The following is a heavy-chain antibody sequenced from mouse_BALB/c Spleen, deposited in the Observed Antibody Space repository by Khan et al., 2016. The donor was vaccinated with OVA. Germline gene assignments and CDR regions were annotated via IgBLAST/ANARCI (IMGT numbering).Heavy chain of an antibody. CDR1: GYTFTNFG. CDR2: INTYTGEP. CDR3: ARPPYFSYVLVY. J-gene: IGHJ4*01. V-gene: IGHV9-3-1*01. D-gene: IGHD2-10*01. Sequence: QIQLVQSGPELKKPGETVKISCKASGYTFTNFGMNWVKQAPGKGLKWMGWINTYTGEPTYADDFKGRFAFSLETSANTAYLQISNLKNEDTATYFCARPPYFSYVLVYWGQGTSATVSS.